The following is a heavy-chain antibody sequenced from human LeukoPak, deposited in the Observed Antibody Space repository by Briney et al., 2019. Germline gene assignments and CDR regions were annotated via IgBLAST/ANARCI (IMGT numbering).Heavy chain of an antibody. V-gene: IGHV3-30*02. D-gene: IGHD1-26*01. CDR1: GFTFSSYG. Sequence: GGSLRLSCAASGFTFSSYGMHWVRQAPGKGLEWVAFIRYDGSNKYYADSVKGRFTISRDNSKNTLYLEMNSLRAEDTAVYYCAVRGIAGATSQDYWGQGTLVTVSS. CDR3: AVRGIAGATSQDY. J-gene: IGHJ4*02. CDR2: IRYDGSNK.